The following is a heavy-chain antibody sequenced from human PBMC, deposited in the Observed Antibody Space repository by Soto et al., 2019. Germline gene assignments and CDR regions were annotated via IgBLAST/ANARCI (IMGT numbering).Heavy chain of an antibody. CDR2: IYTSGST. V-gene: IGHV4-4*07. CDR3: ARQGRGYCSGGSCYSTYYFDY. CDR1: GGSISSYY. J-gene: IGHJ4*02. Sequence: SETLSLTCTVSGGSISSYYWSWIRQPAGKGLEWIGRIYTSGSTNYNPSLKSRVTMSVDTSKNQFSLKLSSVTAADTAVYYCARQGRGYCSGGSCYSTYYFDYWGQGTLVTVSS. D-gene: IGHD2-15*01.